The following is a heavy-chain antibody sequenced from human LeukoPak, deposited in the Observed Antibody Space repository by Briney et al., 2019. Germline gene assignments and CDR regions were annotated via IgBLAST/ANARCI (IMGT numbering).Heavy chain of an antibody. J-gene: IGHJ5*02. CDR3: ARGRGATGAGYASFLDP. CDR1: GFTFSSYG. CDR2: IWYDGSNK. D-gene: IGHD2-8*01. V-gene: IGHV3-33*01. Sequence: PGGSLRLSCAASGFTFSSYGMHWVRQAPGKGLEWVAVIWYDGSNKYYSDSVKGRFTISRDNSKNTLYLQMNSLRAEDTAVYYCARGRGATGAGYASFLDPWGQGTLVTVSS.